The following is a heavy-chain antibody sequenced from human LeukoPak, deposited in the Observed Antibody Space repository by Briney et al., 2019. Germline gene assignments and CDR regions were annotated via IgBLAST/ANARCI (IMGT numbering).Heavy chain of an antibody. CDR3: ARIAEGIAVAGTRSYHYYMDV. D-gene: IGHD6-19*01. CDR1: GFTFSSYS. CDR2: ISSSSSYI. J-gene: IGHJ6*03. Sequence: GGSLRLSCAASGFTFSSYSMNWVRQAPGKGLEWVSSISSSSSYIYYADSVKGRFTISRDNAKNSLYLQMNSLRAEDTAVYYCARIAEGIAVAGTRSYHYYMDVWGKGTTVTVSS. V-gene: IGHV3-21*01.